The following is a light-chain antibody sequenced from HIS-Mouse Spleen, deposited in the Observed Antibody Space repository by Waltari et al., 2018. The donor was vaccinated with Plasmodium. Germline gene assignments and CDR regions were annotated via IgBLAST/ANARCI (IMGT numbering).Light chain of an antibody. CDR3: LQDYNYPYT. J-gene: IGKJ2*01. V-gene: IGKV1-6*01. CDR1: HGIRND. Sequence: AIQMTQSPSSLSASVGDRVTITCRASHGIRNDLGWYQQKPGKAPKLLIYAASSLQSGVPSRFIGSGSGTDFTLTISSLQPEDFATYYCLQDYNYPYTFGQGTKLEIK. CDR2: AAS.